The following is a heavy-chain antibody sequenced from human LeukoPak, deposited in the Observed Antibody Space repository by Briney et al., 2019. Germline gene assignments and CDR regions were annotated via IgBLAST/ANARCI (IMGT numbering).Heavy chain of an antibody. CDR2: IYYSGST. J-gene: IGHJ5*02. Sequence: PSETLSLTCTVSGGSISNYYWSWIRQSPGMGLEWIGYIYYSGSTNYNPSLQSRVTISVDTSKNQISLNLRSVTAADTAVYYCARHTRSWFGPWGQGTLVTVSS. V-gene: IGHV4-59*08. CDR1: GGSISNYY. CDR3: ARHTRSWFGP.